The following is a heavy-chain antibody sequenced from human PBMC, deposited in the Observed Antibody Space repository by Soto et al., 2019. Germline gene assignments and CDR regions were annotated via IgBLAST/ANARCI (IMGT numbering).Heavy chain of an antibody. CDR1: GCTFSSYG. CDR3: AKDLTYYYDSSGYWAHYGMDV. Sequence: GGSLRLSCAASGCTFSSYGMHWVRQAPGKGLEWVAVISYDGSNKYYADSVKGRFTISRDNSKNTLYLQMNSLRAEDTAVYYCAKDLTYYYDSSGYWAHYGMDVWCKGTTVTVSS. J-gene: IGHJ6*04. CDR2: ISYDGSNK. V-gene: IGHV3-30*18. D-gene: IGHD3-22*01.